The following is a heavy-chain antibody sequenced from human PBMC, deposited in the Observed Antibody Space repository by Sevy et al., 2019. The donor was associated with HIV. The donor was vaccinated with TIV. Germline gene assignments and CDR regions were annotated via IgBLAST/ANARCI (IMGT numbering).Heavy chain of an antibody. D-gene: IGHD2-15*01. CDR3: ARLYCSGGSCYGGGYFQH. J-gene: IGHJ1*01. V-gene: IGHV3-11*01. CDR2: ISSSGSII. CDR1: GFTFSDYY. Sequence: GGSLRLSCAASGFTFSDYYMSWIRQAPGKGLEWVSYISSSGSIIYYADSVKGRFTISRDNAKNSLYLQMNSLRAEDTAVYYCARLYCSGGSCYGGGYFQHWGQCTLVTVSS.